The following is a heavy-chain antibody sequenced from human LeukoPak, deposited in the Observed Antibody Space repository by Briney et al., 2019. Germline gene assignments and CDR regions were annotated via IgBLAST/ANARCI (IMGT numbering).Heavy chain of an antibody. Sequence: GGSLRLSCAASGLTFTSYSMSWVRQAPGKGLEWVTVISYDGSNKYYADSVKGRFTISRDNSKNTLYLQMNSLRAEDTAVYYCARDSGSYLLTFDYWGQGTLVTVSS. CDR1: GLTFTSYS. CDR2: ISYDGSNK. V-gene: IGHV3-30*04. CDR3: ARDSGSYLLTFDY. J-gene: IGHJ4*02. D-gene: IGHD1-26*01.